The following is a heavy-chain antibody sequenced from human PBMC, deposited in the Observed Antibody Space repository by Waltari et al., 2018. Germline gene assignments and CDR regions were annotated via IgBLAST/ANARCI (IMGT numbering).Heavy chain of an antibody. V-gene: IGHV3-21*01. CDR3: VESTNYMNFDY. D-gene: IGHD4-4*01. CDR2: ISSSSSYM. CDR1: GFTLRSYS. J-gene: IGHJ4*02. Sequence: EVQLVESGGGLVKPGGSLRLPCAASGFTLRSYSMTWVHQAPGKGLEWVSSISSSSSYMFYGDSAKGRFTISRDNAKNSLYLQMNSLRAEDTAVYYCVESTNYMNFDYWGQGTLVTVSS.